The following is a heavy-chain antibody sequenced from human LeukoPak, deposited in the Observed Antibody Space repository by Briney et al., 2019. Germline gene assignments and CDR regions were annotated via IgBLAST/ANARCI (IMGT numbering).Heavy chain of an antibody. CDR3: ARDKRRRFFDWLFIDY. D-gene: IGHD3-9*01. CDR2: ISYDGSNT. Sequence: GGSLRLSCAASGFTFSSYWMSWVRQAPGKGLEWVAVISYDGSNTYYADSVKGRFTISRDNFNNTLYLQMNGLRAEDTAEYYCARDKRRRFFDWLFIDYWGQGTLVTVSS. J-gene: IGHJ4*02. CDR1: GFTFSSYW. V-gene: IGHV3-30*03.